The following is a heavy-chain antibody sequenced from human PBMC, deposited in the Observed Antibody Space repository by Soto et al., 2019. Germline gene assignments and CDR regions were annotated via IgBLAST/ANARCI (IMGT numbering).Heavy chain of an antibody. CDR2: ISSSGSTI. CDR1: GFTFSSFN. V-gene: IGHV3-48*02. CDR3: ARDVFGERYGMDV. D-gene: IGHD2-21*01. Sequence: GSRRLSCAAAGFTFSSFNMNWVRQAPGKGVEWVSYISSSGSTIYYADSVKGRFTISRDNAKNSLYLQVNSLRDEDTAVFYCARDVFGERYGMDVWGQGTTVTVSS. J-gene: IGHJ6*02.